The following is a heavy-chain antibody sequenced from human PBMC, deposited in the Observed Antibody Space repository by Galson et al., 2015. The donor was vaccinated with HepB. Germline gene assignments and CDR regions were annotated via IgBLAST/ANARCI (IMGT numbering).Heavy chain of an antibody. CDR2: IYPGDSDT. CDR3: ARNIGLLGTTGIYHFDY. Sequence: QSGAEVKKPGQSLKMSCKGSGYGFTNYWIGWVRQMPGKGLEWMGLIYPGDSDTRYSPSLQGQVTISADKSMNTAYLQWSSLKASDTAIYYCARNIGLLGTTGIYHFDYWGQGTLVTVSS. D-gene: IGHD1-26*01. CDR1: GYGFTNYW. V-gene: IGHV5-51*01. J-gene: IGHJ4*02.